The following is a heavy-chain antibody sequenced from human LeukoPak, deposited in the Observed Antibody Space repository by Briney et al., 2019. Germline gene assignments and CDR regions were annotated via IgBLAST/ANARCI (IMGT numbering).Heavy chain of an antibody. D-gene: IGHD7-27*01. CDR2: IYTSGST. CDR3: ARDGEFDAFDI. CDR1: GGSISSGSYY. Sequence: SQTLSLTCTVSGGSISSGSYYWSWIRQPAGQGLEWIGRIYTSGSTNYNPSLKSRVTISVDTSKNQFSLKLSSVTAADTAVYYCARDGEFDAFDIWGQGTMVTVSS. J-gene: IGHJ3*02. V-gene: IGHV4-61*02.